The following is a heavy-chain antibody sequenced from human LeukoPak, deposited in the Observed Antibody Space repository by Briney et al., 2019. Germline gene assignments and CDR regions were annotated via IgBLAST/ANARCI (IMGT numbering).Heavy chain of an antibody. Sequence: QAGGSLRLSCAASGFTFSRDSMNWVRQAPGKGLEWVSYINGGGSPIYYADSVRGRFTISRDNAKNSLYLQMNSLRAEDTAVYYCLRDPSGHGLDVWGRGTTVTVSS. D-gene: IGHD3-10*01. CDR3: LRDPSGHGLDV. J-gene: IGHJ6*02. V-gene: IGHV3-48*01. CDR1: GFTFSRDS. CDR2: INGGGSPI.